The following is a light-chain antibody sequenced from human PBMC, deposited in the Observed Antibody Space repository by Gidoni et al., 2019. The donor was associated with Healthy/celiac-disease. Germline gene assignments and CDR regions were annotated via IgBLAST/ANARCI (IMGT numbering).Light chain of an antibody. V-gene: IGLV3-19*01. Sequence: SSELTQDPAVSVALGQTVRIPCQGDSLRSYYASWYQQKPGQAPVLVIYDKNNRPSGIPDRFSGSRSGNTASLTITGAQAEDKADYYCNSRDTSGNHYVFGTGTKVTVL. CDR2: DKN. CDR1: SLRSYY. J-gene: IGLJ1*01. CDR3: NSRDTSGNHYV.